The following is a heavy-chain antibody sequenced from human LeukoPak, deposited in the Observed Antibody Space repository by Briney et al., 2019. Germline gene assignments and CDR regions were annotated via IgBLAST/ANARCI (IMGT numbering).Heavy chain of an antibody. J-gene: IGHJ3*02. D-gene: IGHD3-10*01. V-gene: IGHV3-23*01. Sequence: GGSLRLSCAASGFTFSSYAMSWVRQAPGEGLEWVSSITTSGGSTYYADSVRGRFTISRDNAKNTLYLQMNSLRAEDTAVYYCAKDHYVSGRYDAFDIWGQGTMVTVSS. CDR3: AKDHYVSGRYDAFDI. CDR1: GFTFSSYA. CDR2: ITTSGGST.